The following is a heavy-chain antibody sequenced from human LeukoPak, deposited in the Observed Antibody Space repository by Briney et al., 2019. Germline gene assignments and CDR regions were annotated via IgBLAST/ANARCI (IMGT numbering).Heavy chain of an antibody. J-gene: IGHJ3*02. D-gene: IGHD4-17*01. Sequence: ASVKVSCKASGYTFTSYAMHWVRQAPGQRLEWMGWINAGNGNTKYSQKFQGRVTITRDTSASTAYMGLSSLRSEDTAVYYCATGGDYFAFDIWGQGTMVTVSS. CDR1: GYTFTSYA. CDR3: ATGGDYFAFDI. CDR2: INAGNGNT. V-gene: IGHV1-3*01.